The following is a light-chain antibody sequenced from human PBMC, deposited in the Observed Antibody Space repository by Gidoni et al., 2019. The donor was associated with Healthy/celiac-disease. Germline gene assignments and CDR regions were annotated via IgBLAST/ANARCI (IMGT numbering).Light chain of an antibody. V-gene: IGKV3-20*01. CDR3: QQYGSSLTWT. CDR1: QSVSSSY. Sequence: ELVLTQPPGTLSLSPGERATLSCRASQSVSSSYLAWYQQKPGQAPRLLIYGASSRATGIPDRCSGSGAGRDFTLTTSRLEPEDFAVYYCQQYGSSLTWTFGQGTKVEIK. CDR2: GAS. J-gene: IGKJ1*01.